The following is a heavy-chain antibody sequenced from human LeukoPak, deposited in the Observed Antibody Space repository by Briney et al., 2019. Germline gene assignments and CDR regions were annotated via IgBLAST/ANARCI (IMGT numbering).Heavy chain of an antibody. CDR2: IRYDGGNK. CDR1: GFIFSSYG. CDR3: ARGSYSSGWYVED. J-gene: IGHJ4*02. Sequence: GGSLRLSCAASGFIFSSYGMHWVRQAPGKGLEWVAFIRYDGGNKYYADSVKGRFTISRDNSKNTLYLQMNSLRAEDTAVYYCARGSYSSGWYVEDWGQGTLVTVSS. D-gene: IGHD6-19*01. V-gene: IGHV3-30*02.